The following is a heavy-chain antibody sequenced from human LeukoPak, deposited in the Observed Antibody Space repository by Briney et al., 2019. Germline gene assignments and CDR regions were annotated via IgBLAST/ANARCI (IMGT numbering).Heavy chain of an antibody. V-gene: IGHV3-74*01. J-gene: IGHJ4*02. Sequence: PGGSLRLSCAASGFTFNIYWMHWVRQAPGKGLVWVSHINSDGSSTTYADSVKGRFTISRDNAKNTVYLQMNSLRAEDTAVYYCARDLRYGSDYWGQGTLVTVSS. CDR1: GFTFNIYW. CDR2: INSDGSST. D-gene: IGHD3-10*01. CDR3: ARDLRYGSDY.